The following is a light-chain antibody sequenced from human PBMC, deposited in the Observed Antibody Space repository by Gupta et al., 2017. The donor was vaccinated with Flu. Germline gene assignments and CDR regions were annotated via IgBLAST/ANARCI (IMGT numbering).Light chain of an antibody. CDR2: AAS. CDR3: QQVSSYPYT. Sequence: GDRVTITCRPSQGIISSLGWYKQKPGKAPKLLIYAASNLQSGVPSRFSGSGSETNYTLTISRLQAEDFATYYCQQVSSYPYTFGQGTKLEI. V-gene: IGKV1-9*01. CDR1: QGIISS. J-gene: IGKJ2*01.